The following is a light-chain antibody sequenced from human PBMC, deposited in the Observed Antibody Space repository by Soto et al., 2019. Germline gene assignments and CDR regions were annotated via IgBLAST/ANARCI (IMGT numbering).Light chain of an antibody. CDR3: QQRSNWPLT. J-gene: IGKJ4*01. CDR2: DAS. V-gene: IGKV3-11*01. Sequence: ESVWTQYPATLSFSPGERATLSCRASQSVSSYLAWYQQKPGQAPRLLIYDASNRATGIPARFSGSGSGTDFTLTISSLEPEDFAVYYCQQRSNWPLTFGGGTKVDIK. CDR1: QSVSSY.